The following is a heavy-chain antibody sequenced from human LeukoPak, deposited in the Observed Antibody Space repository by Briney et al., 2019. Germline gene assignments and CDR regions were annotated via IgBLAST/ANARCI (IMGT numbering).Heavy chain of an antibody. J-gene: IGHJ4*02. CDR2: IYSGGST. CDR1: AFTVSSNY. CDR3: ARGTGDY. D-gene: IGHD1-14*01. V-gene: IGHV3-53*01. Sequence: AGSLRLSCAASAFTVSSNYMSWVRQAPGKGLEWVSVIYSGGSTYYADSVKGRFTISRDNSKNTLYLQMNSLRAEDTAVYYCARGTGDYWGQGTLVTVSS.